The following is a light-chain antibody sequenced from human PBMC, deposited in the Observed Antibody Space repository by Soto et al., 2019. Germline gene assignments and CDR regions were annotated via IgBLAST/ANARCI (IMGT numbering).Light chain of an antibody. Sequence: VLPQSPDTLSLSPGDRVTLSCMASQSVRSTFLAWYQQKPGQAPRLLIYGASNRATGIPDRFSGSASGTDFTLTISRLEPDDSAVYYCQQYHDSPMNTFGQGTKLEIK. CDR3: QQYHDSPMNT. V-gene: IGKV3-20*01. CDR1: QSVRSTF. J-gene: IGKJ2*01. CDR2: GAS.